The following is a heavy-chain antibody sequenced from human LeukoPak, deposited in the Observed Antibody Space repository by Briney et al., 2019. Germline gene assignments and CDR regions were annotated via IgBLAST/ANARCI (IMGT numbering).Heavy chain of an antibody. CDR2: MNPNSGNT. D-gene: IGHD6-13*01. CDR3: ARHYRSYSSSSPDY. CDR1: GYTFTSYD. J-gene: IGHJ4*02. V-gene: IGHV1-8*03. Sequence: ASVKVSCKASGYTFTSYDINWVRQATGQGLEWMGWMNPNSGNTGYAQKFQGRVTITRNTSISTAYMELSSLRSEDTAVYYCARHYRSYSSSSPDYWGQGTLVTVSS.